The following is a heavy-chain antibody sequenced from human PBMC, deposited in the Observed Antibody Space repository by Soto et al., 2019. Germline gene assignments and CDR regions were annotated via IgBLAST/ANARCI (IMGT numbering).Heavy chain of an antibody. CDR3: ARDRGLDY. CDR1: GYTFTNYA. J-gene: IGHJ4*02. Sequence: QVQLVQSGAEVKKPGASVKVSCKASGYTFTNYAMHWVRQAPGQRLEWMGWINAGNGNAKYSQNFQGRVTITRDTSACTAYIELSSLTSEDTAVYYCARDRGLDYWGQGTLVTVSS. CDR2: INAGNGNA. D-gene: IGHD5-12*01. V-gene: IGHV1-3*01.